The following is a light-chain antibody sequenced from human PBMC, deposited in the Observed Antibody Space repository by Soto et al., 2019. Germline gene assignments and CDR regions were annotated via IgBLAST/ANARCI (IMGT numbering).Light chain of an antibody. CDR1: QSVADNY. CDR2: AAS. CDR3: QQYNNWPPWT. J-gene: IGKJ1*01. V-gene: IGKV3-20*01. Sequence: EIVLTQSPGTLSLSPGDRATLSCQGSQSVADNYLAWYQQKPGQAHRLLIYAASRRAIGIPDTFSGSGSRTEFNLTISSLQSEDFALYYSQQYNNWPPWTFGPGTKV.